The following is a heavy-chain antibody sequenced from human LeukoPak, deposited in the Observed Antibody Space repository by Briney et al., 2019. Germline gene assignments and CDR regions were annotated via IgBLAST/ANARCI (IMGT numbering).Heavy chain of an antibody. V-gene: IGHV3-11*04. CDR1: GLRFSDYY. D-gene: IGHD1-7*01. CDR3: ARDRWNYRFDY. J-gene: IGHJ4*02. CDR2: ISSGGDIM. Sequence: SGGSLRLSCAASGLRFSDYYVSWIRQAPGKGLQWVSYISSGGDIMHYADSVKGRFTSSRDNAKNSLYLQMNSLRAEDTAVYYCARDRWNYRFDYWGQGTLVTVSS.